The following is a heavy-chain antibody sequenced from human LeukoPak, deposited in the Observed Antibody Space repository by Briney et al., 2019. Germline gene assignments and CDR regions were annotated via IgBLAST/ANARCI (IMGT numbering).Heavy chain of an antibody. D-gene: IGHD1-26*01. Sequence: PGGSLRLSCAASGFTFSSYAISWVRQAPGKGLEWVSVISGSGGSTYYADSVKGRFTISRDSSKNTLYLQMNSLRAEDTAVYYCAKDRSGSYSGFDYWGQGTLVTVSS. CDR2: ISGSGGST. V-gene: IGHV3-23*01. CDR1: GFTFSSYA. CDR3: AKDRSGSYSGFDY. J-gene: IGHJ4*02.